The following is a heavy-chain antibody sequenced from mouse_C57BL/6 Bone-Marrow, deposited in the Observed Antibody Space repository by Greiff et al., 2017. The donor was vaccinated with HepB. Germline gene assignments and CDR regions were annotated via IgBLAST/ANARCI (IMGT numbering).Heavy chain of an antibody. CDR2: ISSGGDYI. D-gene: IGHD2-4*01. J-gene: IGHJ4*01. CDR3: TKYDYDGGGYAMDY. V-gene: IGHV5-9-1*02. Sequence: EVQGVESGEGLVKPGGSLKLSCAASGFTFSSYAMSWVRQTPEKRLEWVAYISSGGDYIYYADTVKGRFTISRDNARNTLYLQMSSLKSEDTAMYYCTKYDYDGGGYAMDYWGQGTSVTVSS. CDR1: GFTFSSYA.